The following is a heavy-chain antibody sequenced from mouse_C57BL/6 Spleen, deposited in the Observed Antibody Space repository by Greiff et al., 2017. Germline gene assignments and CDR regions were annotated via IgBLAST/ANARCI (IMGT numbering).Heavy chain of an antibody. CDR3: AREEDYYGSIPPYAMDY. D-gene: IGHD1-1*01. CDR1: GYTFTSYW. CDR2: IDPYDSET. V-gene: IGHV1-52*01. J-gene: IGHJ4*01. Sequence: VQLQQPGAELVRPGSSVKLSCKASGYTFTSYWMHWVKQRPIQGLEWIGTIDPYDSETNYNQKFKDKATLTVDKSSSTAAMQLSSLTSEDSAVYYCAREEDYYGSIPPYAMDYWGQGTSVTVSS.